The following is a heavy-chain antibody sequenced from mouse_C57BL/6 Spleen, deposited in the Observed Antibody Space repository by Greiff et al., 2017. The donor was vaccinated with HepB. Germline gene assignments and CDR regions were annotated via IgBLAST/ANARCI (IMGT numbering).Heavy chain of an antibody. Sequence: VQLQQSGAELVKPGASVKISCKASGYAFSSYWMHWVKQRPGKGLEWIGQIYPGDGDTNYNGKFKGKATLTADKSSSTAYMQLSSLTAEDSAVYFCARDDYSIVYAMDYWGQGTSVTVSS. CDR2: IYPGDGDT. J-gene: IGHJ4*01. CDR3: ARDDYSIVYAMDY. V-gene: IGHV1-80*01. CDR1: GYAFSSYW. D-gene: IGHD2-5*01.